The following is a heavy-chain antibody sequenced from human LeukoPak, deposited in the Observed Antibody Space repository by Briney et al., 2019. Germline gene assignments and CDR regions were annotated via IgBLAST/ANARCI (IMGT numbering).Heavy chain of an antibody. D-gene: IGHD3-10*01. Sequence: GASVKVSCKASGGTFSSYAISWVRQAPGQGLEWMGRIIPILGIANYAQKFQGRVTITADKSTSTAYMELSSLRSGDTAVYYCARGRVDPNGSFDYWGQGTLVTVSS. CDR1: GGTFSSYA. CDR3: ARGRVDPNGSFDY. CDR2: IIPILGIA. V-gene: IGHV1-69*04. J-gene: IGHJ4*02.